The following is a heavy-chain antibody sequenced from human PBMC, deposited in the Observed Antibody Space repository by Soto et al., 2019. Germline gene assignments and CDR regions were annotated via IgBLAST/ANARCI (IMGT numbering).Heavy chain of an antibody. CDR3: STVNRYSTLDY. D-gene: IGHD2-21*01. J-gene: IGHJ4*02. CDR1: GFSFSTYA. Sequence: EVQWLESGGDLAQPGGSLRLSCAASGFSFSTYAMSWVRQAPGKGLEWVSGISVNGGSTYYADSVKGRFTISRDNSKNTLSLQVASLRAEDTAVYYCSTVNRYSTLDYWGQGILVNVSS. CDR2: ISVNGGST. V-gene: IGHV3-23*01.